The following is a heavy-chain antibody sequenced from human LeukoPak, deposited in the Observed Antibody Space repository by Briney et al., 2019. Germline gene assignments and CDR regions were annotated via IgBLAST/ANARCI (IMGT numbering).Heavy chain of an antibody. CDR1: GYTFTTYA. V-gene: IGHV1-3*01. CDR3: ARDGYSYGYVWFDP. CDR2: INAGNGNT. D-gene: IGHD5-18*01. Sequence: ASVKVSCKASGYTFTTYAMHWVRQAPGQRLEWMGWINAGNGNTKYSQKFQGRVTITRDTSASTAYMELSSLRSEDTAVYYCARDGYSYGYVWFDPWGQGTLVTVSS. J-gene: IGHJ5*02.